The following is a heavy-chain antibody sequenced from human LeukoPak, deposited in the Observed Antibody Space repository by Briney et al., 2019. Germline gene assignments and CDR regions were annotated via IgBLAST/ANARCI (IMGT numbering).Heavy chain of an antibody. CDR3: VRGCSSTSCYTGSYWFDP. D-gene: IGHD2-2*02. CDR2: INPNSGGT. V-gene: IGHV1-2*02. CDR1: GYTFTGYY. Sequence: ASVKVSCKASGYTFTGYYMHWVRQAPGQELEWMGWINPNSGGTNYAQKFQGRVTMTRDTSISTAYMELSRLRSDDTAVYYCVRGCSSTSCYTGSYWFDPWGQGTLVTVSS. J-gene: IGHJ5*02.